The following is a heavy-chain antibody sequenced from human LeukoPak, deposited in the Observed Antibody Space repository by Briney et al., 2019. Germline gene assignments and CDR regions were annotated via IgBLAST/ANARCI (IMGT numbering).Heavy chain of an antibody. V-gene: IGHV3-64D*06. CDR2: ISSNGGST. Sequence: GGSLRLSCSASGFTFSRYAMHWVRQAPGKGLEHVSAISSNGGSTYYADSVKGRFTISRDNSKNTLYLQMSGLRAEDTAVYYCVKDGSGSYYTYYFDYWGQGTLVTVSS. J-gene: IGHJ4*02. D-gene: IGHD3-10*01. CDR1: GFTFSRYA. CDR3: VKDGSGSYYTYYFDY.